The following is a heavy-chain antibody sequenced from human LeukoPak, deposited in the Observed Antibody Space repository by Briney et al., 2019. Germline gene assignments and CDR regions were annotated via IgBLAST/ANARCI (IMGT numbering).Heavy chain of an antibody. CDR1: GGSISSYY. J-gene: IGHJ4*02. V-gene: IGHV4-4*07. Sequence: SETLSLTCTVSGGSISSYYWSWIRQPAGKGLEWIGRIYTSGSTNYNPSLKSRVTMSVDTSKNQFSLKLNSVTAADTAVYYCARVPARRVVTTPAYFDYWGQGTLVTVSS. CDR3: ARVPARRVVTTPAYFDY. D-gene: IGHD2-21*02. CDR2: IYTSGST.